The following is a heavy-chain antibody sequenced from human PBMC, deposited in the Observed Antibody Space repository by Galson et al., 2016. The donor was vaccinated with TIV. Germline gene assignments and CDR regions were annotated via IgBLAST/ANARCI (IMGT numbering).Heavy chain of an antibody. CDR3: ARHREWELGAFDI. V-gene: IGHV4-39*01. CDR2: IYYSGTT. CDR1: GGSLSSSTYY. J-gene: IGHJ3*02. D-gene: IGHD1-26*01. Sequence: ETLSLTCTVSGGSLSSSTYYWGWIRQAPGKGLEWIGSIYYSGTTYYKPSLKSRLSMSMDTSKVRFSLKVKSMTATDTAVYSCARHREWELGAFDIWGQGTMVTVSS.